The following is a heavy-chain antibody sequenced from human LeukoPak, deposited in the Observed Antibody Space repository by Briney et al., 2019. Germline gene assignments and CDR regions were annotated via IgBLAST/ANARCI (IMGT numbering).Heavy chain of an antibody. CDR2: ISWNSGSI. J-gene: IGHJ3*02. CDR1: GFTFDDYA. D-gene: IGHD6-13*01. V-gene: IGHV3-9*01. CDR3: AKDSSSLLGAFDI. Sequence: PGGSLRLSCAASGFTFDDYAMHWVRQAPGKGLEWVSGISWNSGSIGYADSVKGRFTISRDNAKNSLYLQMNSLRAEDTALYSCAKDSSSLLGAFDIWGQGTMFTVSS.